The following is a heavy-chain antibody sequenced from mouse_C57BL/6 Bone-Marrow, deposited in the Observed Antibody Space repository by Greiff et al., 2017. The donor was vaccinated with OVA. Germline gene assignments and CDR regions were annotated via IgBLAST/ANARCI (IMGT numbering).Heavy chain of an antibody. CDR3: ARDPYDYDVYYFDY. CDR1: GFTFSDYY. Sequence: EVMLVESEGGLVQPGSSMKLSCTASGFTFSDYYMAWVRQVPEKGLEWVANINYDGSSTYYLDSLKSRFIISRDNAKNILYLQMSSLKSEDTATYYCARDPYDYDVYYFDYWGQGTTLTVSS. CDR2: INYDGSST. J-gene: IGHJ2*01. D-gene: IGHD2-4*01. V-gene: IGHV5-16*01.